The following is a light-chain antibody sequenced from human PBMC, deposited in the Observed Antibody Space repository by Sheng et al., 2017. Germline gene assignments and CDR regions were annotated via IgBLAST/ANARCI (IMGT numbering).Light chain of an antibody. J-gene: IGKJ1*01. Sequence: EIVMTQSPGTLSVSPGERATLSCRASQTVSSNLAWYQQKPGQAPRLLIYGASVRATGTPARFSGSGSGTAFTLAVSILQPEDFAVYYCQQYDAWPRTFGQGTKVEVE. V-gene: IGKV3D-15*03. CDR1: QTVSSN. CDR3: QQYDAWPRT. CDR2: GAS.